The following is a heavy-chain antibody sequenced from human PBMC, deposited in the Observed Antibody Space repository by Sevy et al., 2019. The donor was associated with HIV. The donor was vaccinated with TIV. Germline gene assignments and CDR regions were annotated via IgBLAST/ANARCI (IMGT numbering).Heavy chain of an antibody. CDR1: GFTFTDYY. CDR2: INANDGYT. Sequence: ASVKVSCKASGFTFTDYYIHWVRQAPGQGLEWMGWINANDGYTNYAQEFQGRVTMSRDTSISTAYMELSRLRSGDTAVYYCARLTVSVNETLYGLDVWGQGTTVTVSS. V-gene: IGHV1-2*02. D-gene: IGHD4-17*01. J-gene: IGHJ6*02. CDR3: ARLTVSVNETLYGLDV.